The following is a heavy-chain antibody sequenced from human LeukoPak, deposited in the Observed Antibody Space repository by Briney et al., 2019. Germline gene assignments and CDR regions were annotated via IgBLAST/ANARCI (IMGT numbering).Heavy chain of an antibody. Sequence: GASVKVSCKTSGGTFSSYAISWVRQAPGQGLEWMGRIIPVFGIANYAQEFQGRVTITADKSTSTAYMELGSLRSEDTAVYYCARVDDYADYWGQGTPVTVSS. CDR3: ARVDDYADY. J-gene: IGHJ4*02. V-gene: IGHV1-69*04. CDR1: GGTFSSYA. D-gene: IGHD4-17*01. CDR2: IIPVFGIA.